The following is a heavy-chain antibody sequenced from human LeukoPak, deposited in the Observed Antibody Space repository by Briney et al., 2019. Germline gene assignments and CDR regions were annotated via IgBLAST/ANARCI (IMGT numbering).Heavy chain of an antibody. J-gene: IGHJ4*02. V-gene: IGHV1-3*03. D-gene: IGHD3-3*01. Sequence: ASVKVSCKASGYTFTSYAMHWVRQAPGQRLEWMGWINAGNGNTKYSQEFQGRVTITRDTSASTAYMELSSLRSEDMAVYYCARGASEFGVAYGYYFDYWGQGTLVTVSS. CDR3: ARGASEFGVAYGYYFDY. CDR2: INAGNGNT. CDR1: GYTFTSYA.